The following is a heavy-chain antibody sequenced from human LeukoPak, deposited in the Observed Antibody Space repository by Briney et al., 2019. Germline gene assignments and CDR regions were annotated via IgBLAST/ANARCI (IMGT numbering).Heavy chain of an antibody. CDR3: ARMVYCGGDCHGFDY. Sequence: SETLSLTCAVDGGSFSGYYWSWIRQSPGKGLEWIGEINHSGSTNFNPSLTSRVTISVDTSKNQFSLKLSSVTAADTAVYYCARMVYCGGDCHGFDYWGQGTLVTVSS. V-gene: IGHV4-34*01. D-gene: IGHD2-21*01. J-gene: IGHJ4*02. CDR1: GGSFSGYY. CDR2: INHSGST.